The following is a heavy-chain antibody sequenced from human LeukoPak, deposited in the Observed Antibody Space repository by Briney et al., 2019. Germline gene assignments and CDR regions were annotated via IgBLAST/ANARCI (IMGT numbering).Heavy chain of an antibody. CDR3: ARDRWELRGSDAFDI. V-gene: IGHV3-21*01. Sequence: GGSLRLSCAASGFTFSSYSMNWVRQAPGKGLEWVSSISSSSYIYYADSVKGRFTISRDNAKNSLYLQMNSLRAEDTAVYYCARDRWELRGSDAFDIWGQGTMVTVSS. J-gene: IGHJ3*02. CDR2: ISSSSYI. CDR1: GFTFSSYS. D-gene: IGHD1-26*01.